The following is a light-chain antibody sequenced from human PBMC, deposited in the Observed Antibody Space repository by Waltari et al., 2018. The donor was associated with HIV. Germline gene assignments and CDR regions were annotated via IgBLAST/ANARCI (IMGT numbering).Light chain of an antibody. CDR1: SSAVGGYNY. Sequence: QSALTQPASVSGSPGQSITITCTGTSSAVGGYNYLSWYQQHPGTAPKPMIFDVVTRPSGVSNRFSGSESCNTASLTISGLQAEDEADYYCSSYTSSSTLVVFGGGTKLTVL. V-gene: IGLV2-14*03. CDR2: DVV. J-gene: IGLJ2*01. CDR3: SSYTSSSTLVV.